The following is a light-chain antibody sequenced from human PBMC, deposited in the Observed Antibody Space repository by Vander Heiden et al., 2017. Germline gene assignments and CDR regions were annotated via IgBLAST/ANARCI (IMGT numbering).Light chain of an antibody. J-gene: IGKJ1*01. CDR2: KAS. Sequence: DIQMTQSPSTLSASVGDRVTITRRASQSISAWLAWYQQKPGKAPKVLIYKASTLKSGVPSRFSGSGFGTEFTLTISSLQPDDFATYYCQQFGSYLWTFGQGTKVEFK. CDR1: QSISAW. CDR3: QQFGSYLWT. V-gene: IGKV1-5*03.